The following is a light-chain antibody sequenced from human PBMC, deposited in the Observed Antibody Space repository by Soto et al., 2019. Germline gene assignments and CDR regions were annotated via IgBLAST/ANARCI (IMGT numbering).Light chain of an antibody. CDR2: GAC. CDR1: QRVTNNY. V-gene: IGKV3-20*01. CDR3: QRYGSSVT. Sequence: EIVLTQLPGTLSLSQGERATLSYWASQRVTNNYLAWHQKKPGQATSLLIYGACIRATGIPGRFSGSGARTYFTLIISILEPEDVAVYYCQRYGSSVTFGQGTKVDIK. J-gene: IGKJ1*01.